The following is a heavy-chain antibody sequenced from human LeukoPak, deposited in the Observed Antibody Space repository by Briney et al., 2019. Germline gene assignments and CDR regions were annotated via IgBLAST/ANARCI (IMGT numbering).Heavy chain of an antibody. J-gene: IGHJ4*02. CDR3: ARDFRGGSGEFDY. CDR2: IYYSGSS. D-gene: IGHD3-10*01. Sequence: PSETLSLTCTVSGGSISSSNYYWGWIRQPPGKGLEWIGSIYYSGSSYYNPSLKSRVTMSVDTSANQFSLKLSSVTAADTAVYYCARDFRGGSGEFDYWGQGTLVTVSS. CDR1: GGSISSSNYY. V-gene: IGHV4-39*07.